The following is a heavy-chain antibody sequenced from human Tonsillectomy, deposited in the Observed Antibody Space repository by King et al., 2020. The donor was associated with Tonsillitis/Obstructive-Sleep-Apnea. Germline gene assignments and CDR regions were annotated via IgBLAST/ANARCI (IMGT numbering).Heavy chain of an antibody. V-gene: IGHV3-23*04. CDR3: ATLMITFGGVIVNGFDY. Sequence: VQLVESGGGLVQPGGSQRLSCASSGFTFSTYAMSWVRQAPGKWLEWVSSMCGSGGSTYYADSVKGRFTISRDNSKNTLYLQMNSLRAEDTAVYYCATLMITFGGVIVNGFDYWGQGTLVTVSS. D-gene: IGHD3-16*02. CDR2: MCGSGGST. J-gene: IGHJ4*02. CDR1: GFTFSTYA.